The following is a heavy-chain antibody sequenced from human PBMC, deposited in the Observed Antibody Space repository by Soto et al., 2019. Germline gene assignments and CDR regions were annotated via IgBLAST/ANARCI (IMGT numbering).Heavy chain of an antibody. CDR3: AKTDVPAAIVGWFDP. CDR1: GFTFSSYG. V-gene: IGHV3-30*18. CDR2: ISYDGSNK. J-gene: IGHJ5*02. D-gene: IGHD2-2*01. Sequence: GGSLRLSCAASGFTFSSYGMHWVRQAPGKGLEWVAVISYDGSNKYYADSVKGRFTISRDNSKNTLYLQMNSLRAEDTAVYYCAKTDVPAAIVGWFDPWGQGTLVTVSS.